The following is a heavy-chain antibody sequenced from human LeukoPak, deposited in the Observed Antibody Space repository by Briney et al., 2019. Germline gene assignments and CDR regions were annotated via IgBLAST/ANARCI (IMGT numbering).Heavy chain of an antibody. Sequence: SVKVSCKASGGTFSSYAISWVRQAPGQGLEWMGRIIPILGIANYAQKFQGRVTITADKSTSTAYMELSSLRSEDTAVYYCVKPQPGGGFDYWGQGTLVTVSS. V-gene: IGHV1-69*04. CDR1: GGTFSSYA. D-gene: IGHD1-14*01. J-gene: IGHJ4*02. CDR3: VKPQPGGGFDY. CDR2: IIPILGIA.